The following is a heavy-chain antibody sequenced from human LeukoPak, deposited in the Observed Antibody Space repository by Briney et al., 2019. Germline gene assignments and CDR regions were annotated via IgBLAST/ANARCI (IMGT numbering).Heavy chain of an antibody. Sequence: GGSLRLSCAASGFTFSSYEMNWVRQAPGKGLEWVSYISSSGTTIYYADPVRGLFTISRANDNHFLSLQMNVPRADATAFYYCARETNLISSGLDYWGRGTLVTVSS. V-gene: IGHV3-48*03. CDR2: ISSSGTTI. D-gene: IGHD3-10*01. CDR1: GFTFSSYE. CDR3: ARETNLISSGLDY. J-gene: IGHJ4*02.